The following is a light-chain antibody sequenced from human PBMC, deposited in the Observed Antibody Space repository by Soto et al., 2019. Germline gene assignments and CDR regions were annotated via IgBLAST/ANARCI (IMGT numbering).Light chain of an antibody. CDR3: AAWDDSLSTWV. CDR2: RND. J-gene: IGLJ3*02. Sequence: QSVLTQPPSASGTPGQRVTISCSGSSSSIGSNFVYWYQHLPGTAPKLLIYRNDQRPSGVPDRFSGSKSGTSASLAFSGLRSDDEADYYCAAWDDSLSTWVFGGGTKLTVL. V-gene: IGLV1-47*01. CDR1: SSSIGSNF.